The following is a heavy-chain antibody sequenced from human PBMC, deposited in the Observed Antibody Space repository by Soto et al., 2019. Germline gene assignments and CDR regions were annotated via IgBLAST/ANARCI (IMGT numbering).Heavy chain of an antibody. Sequence: PSETLSLTCTVSGGSISSGGYYWSWIRQHPGKGLEWIGYIYYSGSTYYNPSLKSRVTISVDTSKNQFSLKLSSVTAADTAVYYCARAPDDGSGSYYRGYYYYGMDVWGQGTTVTVSS. J-gene: IGHJ6*02. D-gene: IGHD3-10*01. CDR2: IYYSGST. CDR3: ARAPDDGSGSYYRGYYYYGMDV. CDR1: GGSISSGGYY. V-gene: IGHV4-31*03.